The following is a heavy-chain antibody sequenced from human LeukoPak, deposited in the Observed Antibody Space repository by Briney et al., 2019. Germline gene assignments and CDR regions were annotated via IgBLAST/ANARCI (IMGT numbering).Heavy chain of an antibody. V-gene: IGHV3-49*03. CDR2: IRSKGYGGTT. J-gene: IGHJ3*01. Sequence: GGSLRLSCTASGFTFGDYAMSWFRQAPGKGLEWVSFIRSKGYGGTTEYAASVKGRFTISRDDSKNTLYLQMNNLRVEDTALYYCARVFGTQVGRNDVWGQGTMVIVSS. CDR1: GFTFGDYA. D-gene: IGHD1-14*01. CDR3: ARVFGTQVGRNDV.